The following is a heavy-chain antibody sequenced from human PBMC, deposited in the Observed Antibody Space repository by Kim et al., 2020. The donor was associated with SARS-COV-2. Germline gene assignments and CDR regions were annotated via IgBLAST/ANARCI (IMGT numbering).Heavy chain of an antibody. Sequence: SVKVSCKASGGTFSSYAISWVRQAPGQGLEWMGGIIPIFGTANYAQKFQGRVTITADESTSTAYMELSSLISEDTAVYYCAAGYSSSWHRKDYYYYGMDVWGQGTAGTVSS. V-gene: IGHV1-69*13. D-gene: IGHD6-13*01. CDR3: AAGYSSSWHRKDYYYYGMDV. J-gene: IGHJ6*02. CDR1: GGTFSSYA. CDR2: IIPIFGTA.